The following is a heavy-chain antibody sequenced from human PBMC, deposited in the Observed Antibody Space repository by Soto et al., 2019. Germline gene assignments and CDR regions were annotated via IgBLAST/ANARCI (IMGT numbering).Heavy chain of an antibody. J-gene: IGHJ4*02. V-gene: IGHV4-59*01. CDR2: IYYSGST. CDR1: GGSISSYY. CDR3: ARGKGDTAMVKLDY. Sequence: SETLSLTCAVSGGSISSYYWSWILQPPGKGLEWIGYIYYSGSTNYNPSLKSRVTISVDTSKNQFSLKLSSVTAADTAVYYCARGKGDTAMVKLDYWGQGTLVTSPQ. D-gene: IGHD5-18*01.